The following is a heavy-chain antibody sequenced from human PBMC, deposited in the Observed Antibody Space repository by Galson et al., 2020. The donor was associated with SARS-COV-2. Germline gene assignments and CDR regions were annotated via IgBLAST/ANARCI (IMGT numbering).Heavy chain of an antibody. V-gene: IGHV3-23*01. D-gene: IGHD3-22*01. CDR3: ARDKGRNYHETSGYYEFEY. CDR1: GFTFSNYAYA. CDR2: ISGSGITT. J-gene: IGHJ4*02. Sequence: QAGGSLRLSCAASGFTFSNYAYAMSWVRQAPGKGLEWVSVISGSGITTDYADSVKGRFTISRDNSKNTLYLQMNSLRAEDTAVYYCARDKGRNYHETSGYYEFEYWGQGTLVTVSS.